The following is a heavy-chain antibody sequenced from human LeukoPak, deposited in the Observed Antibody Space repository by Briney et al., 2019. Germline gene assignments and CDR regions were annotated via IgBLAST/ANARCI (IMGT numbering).Heavy chain of an antibody. CDR1: GGSFSGYY. CDR2: INHSGST. V-gene: IGHV4-34*01. D-gene: IGHD5/OR15-5a*01. J-gene: IGHJ4*02. CDR3: ARGLVYGKDPFDY. Sequence: SETLSLTCAVYGGSFSGYYWSWIRQPPGKGLEWIGEINHSGSTNYNPSLKSRVTISVDTSKNQFSLKLSSVTAADTAVYYCARGLVYGKDPFDYWGQGTLVTVSS.